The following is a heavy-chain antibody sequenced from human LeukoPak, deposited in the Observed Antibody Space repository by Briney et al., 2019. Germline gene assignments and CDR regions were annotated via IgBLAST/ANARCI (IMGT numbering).Heavy chain of an antibody. CDR2: INSDGSWT. Sequence: GGSLRLSCAASGLTFSSHWMHWVRQAPGKGLVWVSHINSDGSWTSYADSVKGRFTISKDNAKNTVYLQMNNLRAEDTAVYYCVSFYETYWGRGTLVTVSS. CDR3: VSFYETY. V-gene: IGHV3-74*01. CDR1: GLTFSSHW. J-gene: IGHJ4*02. D-gene: IGHD2-2*01.